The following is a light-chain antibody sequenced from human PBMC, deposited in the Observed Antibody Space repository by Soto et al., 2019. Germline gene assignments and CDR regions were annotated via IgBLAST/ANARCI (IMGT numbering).Light chain of an antibody. J-gene: IGKJ4*01. CDR3: QHYNSLWG. CDR1: QSVSTN. CDR2: GAS. V-gene: IGKV3-15*01. Sequence: EIVMTQSPATLSVSPGERVTLSCRASQSVSTNLAWYQQKPGQAPRPLIYGASTRATGVPARFSGSGSGTEFTLTISSLQSEEFAVYYCQHYNSLWGFGGGTKVEIK.